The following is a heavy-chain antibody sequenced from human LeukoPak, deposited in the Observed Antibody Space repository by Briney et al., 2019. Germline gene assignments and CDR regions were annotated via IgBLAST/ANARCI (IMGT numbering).Heavy chain of an antibody. V-gene: IGHV4-59*12. CDR3: SRENGAFSPFGY. Sequence: SETLSLTCTVSCGSISTYYWTWIRQPPGQGLEWIGEISLTGLTHYNPSLESRVTVSLDKSKNQLSLNLTSVTAADTAVYYCSRENGAFSPFGYWGQGTLVTVLS. CDR1: CGSISTYY. CDR2: ISLTGLT. J-gene: IGHJ4*02. D-gene: IGHD2-8*01.